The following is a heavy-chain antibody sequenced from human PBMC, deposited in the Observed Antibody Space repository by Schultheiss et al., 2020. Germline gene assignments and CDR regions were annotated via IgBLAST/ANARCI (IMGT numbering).Heavy chain of an antibody. CDR1: GFSFSSYA. CDR2: ISSSSSYI. V-gene: IGHV3-21*03. CDR3: TTVDIVVVTAIFDY. D-gene: IGHD2-21*02. J-gene: IGHJ4*02. Sequence: GGSLRLSCAASGFSFSSYAMHWVRQAPGKGLEWVSSISSSSSYIYYADSVKGRFTISRDNSKNTLYLQMNSLKTEDTAVYYCTTVDIVVVTAIFDYWGQGTLVTVSA.